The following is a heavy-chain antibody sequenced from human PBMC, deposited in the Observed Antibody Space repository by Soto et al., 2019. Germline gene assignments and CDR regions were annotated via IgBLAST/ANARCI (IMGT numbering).Heavy chain of an antibody. J-gene: IGHJ4*02. D-gene: IGHD3-22*01. CDR3: ARQFYYDSSGYLDY. Sequence: PSETLSLTCTVSGGSISSYYWSWIRQPPGKGLEWIGYIYYSGSTNYNPSLKSRVTISVDTSKNQFSLKLSSVTAADTAVYYCARQFYYDSSGYLDYWGQGTLVTVS. CDR2: IYYSGST. CDR1: GGSISSYY. V-gene: IGHV4-59*08.